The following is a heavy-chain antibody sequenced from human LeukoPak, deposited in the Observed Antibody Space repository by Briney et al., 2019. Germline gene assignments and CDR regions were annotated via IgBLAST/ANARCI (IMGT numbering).Heavy chain of an antibody. V-gene: IGHV3-30*02. CDR3: ASDQASGWYPNIDY. Sequence: GGSLRLSCAASGFIFSNYGMHWVRQAPGKGLEWVTFIRYDGSNKYYADSVKGRFTISRDNSKNTLYLQMNSLRAEDTAVYYCASDQASGWYPNIDYWGQGTLVTVSS. J-gene: IGHJ4*02. CDR1: GFIFSNYG. D-gene: IGHD6-19*01. CDR2: IRYDGSNK.